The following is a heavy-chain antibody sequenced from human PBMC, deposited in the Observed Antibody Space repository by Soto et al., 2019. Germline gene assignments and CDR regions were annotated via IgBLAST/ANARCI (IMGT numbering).Heavy chain of an antibody. Sequence: GGSLRLSCAASGFTFSSYWMSWVRQAPGKGLEWVANIKQDGSEKYYVDSVKGRFTISRDNAKNSLYLQMNSLRAGDTAVYYCARDRPYTIFGVYYYYYYMDVWGKGTTVTVSS. V-gene: IGHV3-7*01. CDR1: GFTFSSYW. CDR2: IKQDGSEK. CDR3: ARDRPYTIFGVYYYYYYMDV. J-gene: IGHJ6*03. D-gene: IGHD3-3*01.